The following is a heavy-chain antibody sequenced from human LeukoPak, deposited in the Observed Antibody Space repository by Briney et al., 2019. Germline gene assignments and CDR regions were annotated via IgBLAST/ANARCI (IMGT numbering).Heavy chain of an antibody. CDR3: AAGLAARNPASQYYFDY. Sequence: GGSLRLSCAASGFTFSSYSMNWVRQAPGKGLEWVSSISSRSSYIYYADSVKGRFTISRDNAKNSLYLQMNSLRAEDTAVYYCAAGLAARNPASQYYFDYWGQGTLVTVSS. J-gene: IGHJ4*02. CDR1: GFTFSSYS. D-gene: IGHD6-6*01. CDR2: ISSRSSYI. V-gene: IGHV3-21*01.